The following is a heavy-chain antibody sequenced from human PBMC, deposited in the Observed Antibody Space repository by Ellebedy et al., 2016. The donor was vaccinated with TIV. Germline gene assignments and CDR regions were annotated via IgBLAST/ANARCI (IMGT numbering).Heavy chain of an antibody. CDR1: GFTFSNAW. D-gene: IGHD2-8*01. J-gene: IGHJ6*02. V-gene: IGHV4-34*01. CDR2: INHSGST. CDR3: ARKVSRGGYYYYGMDV. Sequence: ESLKISCAASGFTFSNAWMNWVRQAPGKGLEWIGEINHSGSTNYNPSLKSRVTISVDTSKNQFSLKLSSVTAADTAVYYCARKVSRGGYYYYGMDVWGQGTTVTVSS.